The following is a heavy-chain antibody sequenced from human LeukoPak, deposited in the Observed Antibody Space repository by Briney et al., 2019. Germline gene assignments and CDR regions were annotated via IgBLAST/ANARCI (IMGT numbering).Heavy chain of an antibody. CDR3: ASHIAAAGTNY. CDR2: IYIGGST. V-gene: IGHV3-NL1*01. D-gene: IGHD6-13*01. CDR1: GFTFSNYG. J-gene: IGHJ4*02. Sequence: GGSLRLSCAASGFTFSNYGMHWVRQAPGKGLEWVSVIYIGGSTYYPDSVRGRFTISRDNSKNTVYLQMNSLRAEDTAVYYCASHIAAAGTNYWGQGTLVTVSS.